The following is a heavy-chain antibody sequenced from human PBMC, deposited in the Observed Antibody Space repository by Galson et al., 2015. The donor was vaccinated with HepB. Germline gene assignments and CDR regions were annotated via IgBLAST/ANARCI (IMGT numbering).Heavy chain of an antibody. CDR3: ARDYVDSSGYFYVGFDY. CDR2: ISSSSITK. Sequence: SLRLSCAASGFSFNIYSMNWVRQAPGRGLGWVSYISSSSITKYYADSVKGRFTISRDNTENTLYLHMNSLRAEDTAVYYCARDYVDSSGYFYVGFDYWGQGALVTVSS. D-gene: IGHD3-22*01. CDR1: GFSFNIYS. V-gene: IGHV3-48*04. J-gene: IGHJ4*02.